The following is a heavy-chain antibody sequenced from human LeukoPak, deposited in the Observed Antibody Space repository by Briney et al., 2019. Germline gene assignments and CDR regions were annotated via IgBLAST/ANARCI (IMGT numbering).Heavy chain of an antibody. Sequence: GGSLRLSCAASGFTFSSQSMNWVRQAPGKGLEWVSYISSSSNTIYYADSVKGRFTISRDNAKNSLYLQMSSLRAEDTAVYYCARDRFDWLPSLIDYWGQGALVTVSS. CDR1: GFTFSSQS. CDR3: ARDRFDWLPSLIDY. J-gene: IGHJ4*02. V-gene: IGHV3-48*01. CDR2: ISSSSNTI. D-gene: IGHD3-9*01.